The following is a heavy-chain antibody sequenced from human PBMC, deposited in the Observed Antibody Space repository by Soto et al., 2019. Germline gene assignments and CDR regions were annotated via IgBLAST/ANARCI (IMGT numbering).Heavy chain of an antibody. Sequence: SETLSLTCTVTGGTISGYYWTWIRQSAGGGLEWIGRIYSSGSTNYNPSLKSRVTISLDTSMNYFSLRRSSVTAADTAVYYCARGQRFSDWFDPWGQGTLVTVSS. CDR1: GGTISGYY. CDR3: ARGQRFSDWFDP. CDR2: IYSSGST. D-gene: IGHD3-3*01. V-gene: IGHV4-4*07. J-gene: IGHJ5*02.